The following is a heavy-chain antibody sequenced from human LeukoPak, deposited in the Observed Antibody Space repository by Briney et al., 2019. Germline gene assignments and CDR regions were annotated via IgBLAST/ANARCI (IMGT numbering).Heavy chain of an antibody. D-gene: IGHD3-22*01. CDR1: GYSISSGYY. Sequence: SETLSLTCTVSGYSISSGYYWGWIRQPPGKGLEWIGSIYHSGSTYYNPSLKSRVTISVDTSKNQFSLKLNSVTAADTAVYYCARESYYDSSGYSHDAFDIWGQGTMVTVSS. V-gene: IGHV4-38-2*02. J-gene: IGHJ3*02. CDR2: IYHSGST. CDR3: ARESYYDSSGYSHDAFDI.